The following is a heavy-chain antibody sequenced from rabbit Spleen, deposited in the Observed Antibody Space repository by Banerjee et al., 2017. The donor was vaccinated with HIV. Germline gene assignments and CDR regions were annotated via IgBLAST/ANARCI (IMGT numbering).Heavy chain of an antibody. CDR2: IYPAKGST. CDR3: ARDPAYSSGSGSAIPYL. J-gene: IGHJ6*01. Sequence: QLTETGGGLVQPGGSLTLSCKASGIDFTNYYIPWVRQAPGKGLEWIGIIYPAKGSTDYASWVNGRFTISSDNAQNTVFLQLNSLTVADTATYFCARDPAYSSGSGSAIPYLWGPGTLVTVS. CDR1: GIDFTNYY. V-gene: IGHV1S7*01. D-gene: IGHD1-1*01.